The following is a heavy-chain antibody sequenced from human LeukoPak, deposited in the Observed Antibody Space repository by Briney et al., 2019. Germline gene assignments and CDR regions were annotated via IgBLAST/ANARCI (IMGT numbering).Heavy chain of an antibody. CDR1: GGSISSSSYY. J-gene: IGHJ4*02. CDR2: IYYSGNT. D-gene: IGHD5-18*01. Sequence: PSETLSLTCTVSGGSISSSSYYWGWIRQPPGKGLEWIWSIYYSGNTYYNPSLKSRVTISVDTSKNQFSLKLSSVTAADTAVYYCARHGADPSWIQPEYYFDYWGQGTLVTVSS. V-gene: IGHV4-39*01. CDR3: ARHGADPSWIQPEYYFDY.